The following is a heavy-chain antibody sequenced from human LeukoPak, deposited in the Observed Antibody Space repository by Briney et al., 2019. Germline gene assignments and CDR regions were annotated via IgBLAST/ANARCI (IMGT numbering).Heavy chain of an antibody. CDR2: TSSRSTYI. CDR1: GFAFNNYS. V-gene: IGHV3-21*04. CDR3: ARGGFGPSDALDI. Sequence: PGGSLRLSCAASGFAFNNYSMNWVRQAPGMGLEWVSSTSSRSTYIFYADSVKGRFTISRDNSENKLYLQMSSLRAEDTAVYYCARGGFGPSDALDIWGQGTMVTVSS. J-gene: IGHJ3*02. D-gene: IGHD3-10*01.